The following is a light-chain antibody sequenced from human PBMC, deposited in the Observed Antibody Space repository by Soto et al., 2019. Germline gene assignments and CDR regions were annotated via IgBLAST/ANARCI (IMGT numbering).Light chain of an antibody. J-gene: IGKJ3*01. Sequence: DIQMTQSPSAMSASVGDRVTITCRASQNIGSSLAWFQQKPGKVPKRLIHTTSTLESGVPSRFSGSGSVTEFTLTISSLQPGDFATYYCLQHDSYPRTFGPGTKVDIK. CDR2: TTS. CDR1: QNIGSS. CDR3: LQHDSYPRT. V-gene: IGKV1-17*03.